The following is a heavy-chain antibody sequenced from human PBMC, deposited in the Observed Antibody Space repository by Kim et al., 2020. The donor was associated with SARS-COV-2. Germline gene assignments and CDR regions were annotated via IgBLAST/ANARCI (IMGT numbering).Heavy chain of an antibody. D-gene: IGHD7-27*01. CDR2: IDCGNGNT. Sequence: ASVKVSCKTSGHTFTRDSIHWVRQAPGQRLEWMGGIDCGNGNTIYSQKFQGRVTFTTDTSASTAYMELSSLRSEDSAVYYLLGGYYFDYWGQGTLVTVSS. J-gene: IGHJ4*02. CDR1: GHTFTRDS. CDR3: LGGYYFDY. V-gene: IGHV1-3*01.